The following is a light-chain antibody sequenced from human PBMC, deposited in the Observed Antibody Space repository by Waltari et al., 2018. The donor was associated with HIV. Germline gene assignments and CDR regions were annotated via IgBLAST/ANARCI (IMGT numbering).Light chain of an antibody. V-gene: IGLV2-8*01. CDR3: SSYVGSSNVV. CDR2: EGT. Sequence: QSALTQPPSASGSPGPPPTIPCPGTSSHLGGYNLASWYQQHPGKAATLMIYEGTKRPSGVPDRFAGSKSGNTASLTVSGLQAEDEAEYYCSSYVGSSNVVFGGGTKLTVL. J-gene: IGLJ2*01. CDR1: SSHLGGYNL.